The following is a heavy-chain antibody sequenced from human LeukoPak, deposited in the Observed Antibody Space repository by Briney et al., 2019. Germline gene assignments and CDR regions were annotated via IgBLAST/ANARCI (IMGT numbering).Heavy chain of an antibody. Sequence: ASLKVSCKASGYTYTVYYLHWVRQAPRQGLEWMGWIIPSSGGTNYAQKSQGSVTMTRDATITTVYMELSSLRSDDTAVYYCASLGATTIHYYGMDVWGQGTPVTVSS. CDR2: IIPSSGGT. CDR1: GYTYTVYY. V-gene: IGHV1-2*02. D-gene: IGHD1-26*01. J-gene: IGHJ6*02. CDR3: ASLGATTIHYYGMDV.